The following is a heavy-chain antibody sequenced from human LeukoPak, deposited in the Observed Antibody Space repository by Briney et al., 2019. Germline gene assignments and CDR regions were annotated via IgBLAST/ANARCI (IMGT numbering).Heavy chain of an antibody. CDR1: GYSISSGYY. CDR2: IYHSGST. D-gene: IGHD5-24*01. CDR3: ARDLSRDGCNR. Sequence: SETLSLTCSVSGYSISSGYYWGWIRQPPGKGLEWIGSIYHSGSTYYNPSLKSRVTISLDTSKNQFSLKLSSVTAADTAMYYCARDLSRDGCNRWGQGTLVTVSS. V-gene: IGHV4-38-2*02. J-gene: IGHJ5*02.